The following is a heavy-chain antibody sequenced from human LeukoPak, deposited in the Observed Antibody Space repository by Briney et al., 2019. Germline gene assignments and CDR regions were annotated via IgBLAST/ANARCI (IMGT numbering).Heavy chain of an antibody. V-gene: IGHV1-69*13. CDR1: GGTFSNYA. CDR2: IIPIFGTP. D-gene: IGHD5-24*01. Sequence: GASVKVSCKASGGTFSNYAISWVRQAPGQGLEWMGGIIPIFGTPNYAQNFQGRVTITADGSMSTAYMELSSLTSEDTAVYYCASGTTDAYKYFDYWGQGTLVTVSS. CDR3: ASGTTDAYKYFDY. J-gene: IGHJ4*02.